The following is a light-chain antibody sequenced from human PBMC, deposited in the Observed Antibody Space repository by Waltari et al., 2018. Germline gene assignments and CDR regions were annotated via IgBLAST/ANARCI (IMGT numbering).Light chain of an antibody. CDR2: DAP. V-gene: IGKV3-11*01. J-gene: IGKJ4*01. Sequence: EIVLTQSPATMSSSPGQRATLPCRPSESIASHLARFRQKPGQPPRLLIYDAPTRATGIPARFSGSGFGTDFTLTISSLEPEDFAVYFCQQGSMWPLTFGGGTTVEIK. CDR3: QQGSMWPLT. CDR1: ESIASH.